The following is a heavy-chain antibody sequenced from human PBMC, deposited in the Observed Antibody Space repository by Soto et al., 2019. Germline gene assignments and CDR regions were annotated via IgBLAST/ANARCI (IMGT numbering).Heavy chain of an antibody. J-gene: IGHJ3*02. V-gene: IGHV3-74*01. CDR1: GFTFSSYW. CDR2: MNSDGSST. D-gene: IGHD6-19*01. CDR3: ARVKGGIAVDDAFDI. Sequence: EVQLVESGGGLVQPGGSLRLSCAASGFTFSSYWMHWVRQAPGKGLVWVSRMNSDGSSTSYADSVKGRFTISRDNAKNTLYLQMNSLRAEDTAVYYCARVKGGIAVDDAFDIWGQGTMVTVSS.